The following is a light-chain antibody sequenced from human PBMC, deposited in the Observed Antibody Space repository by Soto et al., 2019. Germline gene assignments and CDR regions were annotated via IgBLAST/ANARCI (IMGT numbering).Light chain of an antibody. Sequence: EIVLTQSPATLSLSPGESATHSCRASQSVSSYLAWYQQKPGQAPRLLIYDASNRATGIPARFSGSGSGTDFTLTISSLEPEDFAVYYCQQHAHWPLTFGGGTKVDIK. CDR2: DAS. V-gene: IGKV3-11*01. CDR1: QSVSSY. J-gene: IGKJ4*01. CDR3: QQHAHWPLT.